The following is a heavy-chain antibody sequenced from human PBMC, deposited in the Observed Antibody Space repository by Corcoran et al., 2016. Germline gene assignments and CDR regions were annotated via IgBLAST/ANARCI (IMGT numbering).Heavy chain of an antibody. D-gene: IGHD6-19*01. J-gene: IGHJ4*02. CDR1: GFTFSSYS. CDR2: ISSSSSTI. Sequence: EVQLVESGGGLVQPGGSLRLSCAASGFTFSSYSMNWVRQAPGKGLEWVSYISSSSSTIYYADSVKGRFTISRDNAKNSLYLQMNSLRAEDTSVYYCARDKGSGWYGGDYWGQGTLVTVSS. CDR3: ARDKGSGWYGGDY. V-gene: IGHV3-48*04.